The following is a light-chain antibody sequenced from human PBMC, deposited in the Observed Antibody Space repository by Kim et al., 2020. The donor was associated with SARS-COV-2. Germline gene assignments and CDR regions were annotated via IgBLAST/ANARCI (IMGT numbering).Light chain of an antibody. CDR1: SGTIASKY. CDR2: ANN. CDR3: QSYDSTNVV. J-gene: IGLJ3*02. Sequence: GKAVTTPCSRSSGTIASKYVQWDQQRPGSAPTTVIQANNQRPSGVPDRFSGSIDSSSNSASLTISGLRTEDEADYYCQSYDSTNVVFGGGTQLTVL. V-gene: IGLV6-57*03.